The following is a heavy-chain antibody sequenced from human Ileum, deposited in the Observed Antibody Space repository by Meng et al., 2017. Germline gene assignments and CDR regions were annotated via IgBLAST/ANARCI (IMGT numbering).Heavy chain of an antibody. J-gene: IGHJ4*02. Sequence: QLQLQESGPGLVKPSEALSLTCIVSGGSIGSRTSYWGWIRQPPGMGLEWIVSFFYGGTTYYNPSLESRVTTSVDTSKSQFSLNLKSVSAADTAVYFCARHGAFRSHLDDWGQGTLVTVSS. CDR1: GGSIGSRTSY. V-gene: IGHV4-39*01. CDR2: FFYGGTT. D-gene: IGHD3-3*02. CDR3: ARHGAFRSHLDD.